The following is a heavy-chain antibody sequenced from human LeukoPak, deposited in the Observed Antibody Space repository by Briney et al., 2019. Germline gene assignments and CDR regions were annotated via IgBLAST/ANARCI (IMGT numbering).Heavy chain of an antibody. V-gene: IGHV4-61*09. D-gene: IGHD2-21*01. CDR2: IYTNGRT. CDR1: GNLISTGSYY. Sequence: TLSLTCSVSGNLISTGSYYWGWFRQPAGRGREWIGHIYTNGRTDYNPSLKSRVTISVDKSKNQFALRLSSVTAADTAVYYCANSVGVVLLYYWGQGTLVTVSS. CDR3: ANSVGVVLLYY. J-gene: IGHJ4*02.